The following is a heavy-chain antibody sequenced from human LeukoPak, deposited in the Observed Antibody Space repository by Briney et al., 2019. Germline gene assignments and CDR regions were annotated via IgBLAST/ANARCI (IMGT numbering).Heavy chain of an antibody. V-gene: IGHV1-18*01. CDR3: AREVYDCSSTSCYDNWFDP. D-gene: IGHD2-2*01. CDR1: GYTFTSYG. J-gene: IGHJ5*02. Sequence: ASVKVSCKASGYTFTSYGISWVRQAPGQGLEWMGWISAYNGNTNYAQKLQGRVTMTTDTSTSTAYMELRSLRSDDTAVYYCAREVYDCSSTSCYDNWFDPWGQGTLVTASS. CDR2: ISAYNGNT.